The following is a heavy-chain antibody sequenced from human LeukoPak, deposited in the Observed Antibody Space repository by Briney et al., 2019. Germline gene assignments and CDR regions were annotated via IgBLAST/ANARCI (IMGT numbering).Heavy chain of an antibody. J-gene: IGHJ4*02. Sequence: PGGSLRLSCSASGFTFSTYAMHWVRQAPGKGLEYVSGISGDGARAFYADSVKGRFTISGDNSKNTLYVQMTSLRAEDTAGYYSVYQVQGVVKWGQGTLVTVSS. CDR2: ISGDGARA. V-gene: IGHV3-64*05. D-gene: IGHD3-3*01. CDR1: GFTFSTYA. CDR3: VYQVQGVVK.